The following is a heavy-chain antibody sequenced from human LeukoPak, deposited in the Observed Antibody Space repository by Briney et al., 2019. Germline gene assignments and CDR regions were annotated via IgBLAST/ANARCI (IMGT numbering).Heavy chain of an antibody. CDR1: GFIVGEYG. D-gene: IGHD1-26*01. V-gene: IGHV3-20*04. Sequence: GDSLRLSCSGSGFIVGEYGMSWVRQPPGKGLQWVSGICRSGATTGYADSVKGRSTISRDNAKNFVYLQMDRLRAEDTALYYCARIDPVGRTWGQGTLVTVSS. CDR2: ICRSGATT. CDR3: ARIDPVGRT. J-gene: IGHJ4*02.